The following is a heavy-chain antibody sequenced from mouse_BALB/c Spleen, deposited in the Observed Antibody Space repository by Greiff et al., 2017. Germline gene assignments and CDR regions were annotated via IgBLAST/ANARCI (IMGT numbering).Heavy chain of an antibody. Sequence: EVQLQESGPGLVKPSQSLSLTCSVTGYSITSGYYWNWIRQFPGNKLEWMGYISYDGSNNYNPSLKNRISITRDTSKNQFFLKLNSVTTEDTATYYCAREGGDYYGSRDWGQGTTLTVSS. CDR2: ISYDGSN. D-gene: IGHD1-1*01. CDR1: GYSITSGYY. V-gene: IGHV3-6*02. CDR3: AREGGDYYGSRD. J-gene: IGHJ2*01.